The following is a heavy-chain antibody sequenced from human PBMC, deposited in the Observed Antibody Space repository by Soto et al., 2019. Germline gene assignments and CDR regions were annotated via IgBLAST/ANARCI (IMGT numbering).Heavy chain of an antibody. CDR3: AAAPRITMVRGVTRSEYYGMDV. V-gene: IGHV1-58*01. CDR1: GFTFTSSA. J-gene: IGHJ6*02. D-gene: IGHD3-10*01. Sequence: SVKVSCKASGFTFTSSAVQWVRQARGQRLEWIGWIVVGSGNTNYAQKFQERVTITRDMSTSTAYMELSSLRSEDTAVYYCAAAPRITMVRGVTRSEYYGMDVWGQGTTVTVSS. CDR2: IVVGSGNT.